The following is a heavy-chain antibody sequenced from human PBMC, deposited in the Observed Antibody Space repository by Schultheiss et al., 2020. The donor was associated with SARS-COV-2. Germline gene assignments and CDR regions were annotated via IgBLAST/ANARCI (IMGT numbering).Heavy chain of an antibody. CDR3: ANAPYCSSTSCPGDWFDP. Sequence: GGSLRLSCAASGFTFSSYAMSWVRQAPGKGLEWVSAISGSGGSTYYADSVKGRFTISRDNSKNTLYLQMNSLRAEDTAVYYCANAPYCSSTSCPGDWFDPWGQGTLVTVSS. J-gene: IGHJ5*02. V-gene: IGHV3-23*01. D-gene: IGHD2-2*01. CDR1: GFTFSSYA. CDR2: ISGSGGST.